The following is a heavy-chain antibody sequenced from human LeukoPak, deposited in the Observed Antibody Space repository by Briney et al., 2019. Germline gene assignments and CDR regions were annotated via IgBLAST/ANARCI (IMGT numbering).Heavy chain of an antibody. CDR3: AELGITMIGGV. CDR1: GFTFDGYG. V-gene: IGHV3-20*04. CDR2: INWNGGST. D-gene: IGHD3-10*02. J-gene: IGHJ6*04. Sequence: GGSLRLSCAASGFTFDGYGMNWVRQAPGKGLEWVCGINWNGGSTGYADSVKGRFTISRDNTKNSLYLQMNSLRAEDTAVYYCAELGITMIGGVWGKGTTVTISS.